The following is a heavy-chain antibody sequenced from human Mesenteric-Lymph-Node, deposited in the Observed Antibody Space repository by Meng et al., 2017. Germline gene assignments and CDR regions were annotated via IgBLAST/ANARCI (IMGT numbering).Heavy chain of an antibody. CDR1: GYTFTGYY. Sequence: VQRVQCGAEVKKPGASVKVSCKASGYTFTGYYMHWVRQAPGQGLEWMGRINPNSGGTNYAQKFQGRVTTTRDTSISTAYMELSRLRSDDTAVYYCARPAKLRGDAFDIWGQGTMVTVSS. J-gene: IGHJ3*02. D-gene: IGHD3-3*01. CDR2: INPNSGGT. V-gene: IGHV1-2*06. CDR3: ARPAKLRGDAFDI.